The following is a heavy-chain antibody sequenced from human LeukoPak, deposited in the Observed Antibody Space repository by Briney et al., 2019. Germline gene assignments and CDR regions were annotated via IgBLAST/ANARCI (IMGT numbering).Heavy chain of an antibody. J-gene: IGHJ4*02. D-gene: IGHD5-24*01. V-gene: IGHV3-21*01. CDR3: ARGAVATIGS. CDR1: GFTFSSYS. Sequence: GGSLRLSCAASGFTFSSYSMNWVRQAPGKGLEWVSSISSSSSYIYYADSVKGRFTISGDNAKNSLYLQMNSLRAEDTAVYYCARGAVATIGSWGQGTLVTVSS. CDR2: ISSSSSYI.